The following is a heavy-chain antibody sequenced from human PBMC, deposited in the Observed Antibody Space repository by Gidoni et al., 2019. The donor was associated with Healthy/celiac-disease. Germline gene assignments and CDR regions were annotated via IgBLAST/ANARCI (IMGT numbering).Heavy chain of an antibody. CDR3: ARDGSGSATLGY. CDR1: GSPFSSYS. Sequence: EVQLVESGGGLVQLGGSLSLSCAASGSPFSSYSMNWVRQAPGKGMEGVSYISSSSSTIYYADSVKGRFTISRDNAKNSLYLQMNSLRDEDTAVYYCARDGSGSATLGYWGQGTLVTVSS. J-gene: IGHJ4*02. V-gene: IGHV3-48*02. D-gene: IGHD1-26*01. CDR2: ISSSSSTI.